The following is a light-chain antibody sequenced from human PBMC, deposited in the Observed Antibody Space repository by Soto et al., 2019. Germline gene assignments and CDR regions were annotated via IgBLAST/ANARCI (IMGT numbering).Light chain of an antibody. CDR2: GAS. Sequence: EIVLTQSPGTLSLSPGERATLSCRASQSVSSSYLAWYQQKPGQAPRLLIYGASSRATGIPDRFSGSGSGTDFTLTISRLEPEDFAVYYCQQYAPFGQGTKV. V-gene: IGKV3-20*01. CDR1: QSVSSSY. CDR3: QQYAP. J-gene: IGKJ1*01.